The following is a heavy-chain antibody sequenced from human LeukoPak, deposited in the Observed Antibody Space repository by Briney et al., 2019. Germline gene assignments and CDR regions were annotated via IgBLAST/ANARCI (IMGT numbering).Heavy chain of an antibody. CDR1: GGTFSSYA. CDR2: IIPILGIA. J-gene: IGHJ4*02. D-gene: IGHD1-26*01. CDR3: ARGPIVGATMDY. V-gene: IGHV1-69*04. Sequence: ASVKVPCKASGGTFSSYAISWVRQAPGQGLEWMGRIIPILGIANFAQKFQGRVTITADKSTSTAYMELSSLRSEDTAVYYCARGPIVGATMDYWGQGTLVTVSS.